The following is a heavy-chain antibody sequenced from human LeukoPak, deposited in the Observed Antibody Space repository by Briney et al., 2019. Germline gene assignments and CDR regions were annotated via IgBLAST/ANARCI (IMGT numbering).Heavy chain of an antibody. CDR1: GFTFGDYA. J-gene: IGHJ4*02. V-gene: IGHV3-49*03. Sequence: GGSLRLSCTASGFTFGDYAMSWFRQAPGKGLEWVGFIRSKAYGGTTEYAASVKGRFTISRDDSKSIAYLQMNSLKTEDTAVYYCTRDLRYSGSYLDYWGQGTLVTVSS. D-gene: IGHD1-26*01. CDR2: IRSKAYGGTT. CDR3: TRDLRYSGSYLDY.